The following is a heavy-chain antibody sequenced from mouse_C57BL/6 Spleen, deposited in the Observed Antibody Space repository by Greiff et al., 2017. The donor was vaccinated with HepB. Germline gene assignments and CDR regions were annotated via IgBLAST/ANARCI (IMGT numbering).Heavy chain of an antibody. CDR2: ISYDGSN. J-gene: IGHJ2*01. V-gene: IGHV3-6*01. Sequence: VQLKESGPGLVKPSQSLSLTCSVTGYSITSGYYWNWIRQFPGNKLEWMGYISYDGSNNYNPSLKNRISITRDPSKNQFFLKLNSVTTEDTATYYCARSDYDEDYWGQGTTLTVSS. CDR1: GYSITSGYY. CDR3: ARSDYDEDY. D-gene: IGHD2-4*01.